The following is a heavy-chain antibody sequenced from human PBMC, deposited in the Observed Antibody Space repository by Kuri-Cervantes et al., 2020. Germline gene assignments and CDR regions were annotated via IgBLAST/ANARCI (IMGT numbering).Heavy chain of an antibody. D-gene: IGHD2-21*02. CDR3: SRGRWYSAIGY. CDR2: IYHSGST. Sequence: SETLSLTCALSGGSISSSNWWSWVRQPLGKGLEWIGEIYHSGSTNYNPSLKSRVTISVDKSKNQFSLKLSSVTAADTAVYYCSRGRWYSAIGYWGQGTLVTVSS. V-gene: IGHV4-4*02. J-gene: IGHJ4*02. CDR1: GGSISSSNW.